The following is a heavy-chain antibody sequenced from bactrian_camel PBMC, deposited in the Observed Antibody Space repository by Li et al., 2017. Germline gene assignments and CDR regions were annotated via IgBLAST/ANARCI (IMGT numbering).Heavy chain of an antibody. D-gene: IGHD5*01. CDR2: MNSGGTA. V-gene: IGHV3S1*01. J-gene: IGHJ4*01. CDR3: TRETQWVGYHEFAEY. CDR1: RNPGISYS. Sequence: HVQLAESGGGSVQAGGGLRLSCRASRNPGISYSVAWFRQAPGNQREGVAGMNSGGTAAYADPVKGRFTISRDNAKITLYLQLNSLTREDSAMYYCTRETQWVGYHEFAEYWGQGTQVTVSS.